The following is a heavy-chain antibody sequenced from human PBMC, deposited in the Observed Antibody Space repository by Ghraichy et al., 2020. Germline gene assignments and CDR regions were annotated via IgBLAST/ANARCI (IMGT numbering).Heavy chain of an antibody. D-gene: IGHD2-2*01. CDR2: IYYSGST. J-gene: IGHJ6*03. V-gene: IGHV4-59*08. Sequence: SETLSLTCTVSGGSISSYYWSWIRQPPGKGLEWIGYIYYSGSTNYNPSLKSRVTISVDTSKIQFSLKLSSVTAADTAVYYCARLKVVVVPARGAARYMDVWGKGTTVTVSS. CDR1: GGSISSYY. CDR3: ARLKVVVVPARGAARYMDV.